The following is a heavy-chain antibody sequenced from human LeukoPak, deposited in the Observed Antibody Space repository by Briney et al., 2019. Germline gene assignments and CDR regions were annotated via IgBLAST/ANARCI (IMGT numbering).Heavy chain of an antibody. CDR3: AKFDEHGDYFDY. CDR1: GFTFSSYA. CDR2: ISGSGGST. D-gene: IGHD4-17*01. J-gene: IGHJ4*02. Sequence: PGGSLRLSCAASGFTFSSYAMSWVRQAPGKGLEWVSAISGSGGSTYYADSVKGRITISRDNSKNMLYLQMNSLRAEDTAVYYCAKFDEHGDYFDYWGQGTLVTVSS. V-gene: IGHV3-23*01.